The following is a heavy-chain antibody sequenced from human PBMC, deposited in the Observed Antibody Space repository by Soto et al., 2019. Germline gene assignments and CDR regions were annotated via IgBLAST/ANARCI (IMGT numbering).Heavy chain of an antibody. CDR1: GYTFIRYY. CDR2: INPSGDST. Sequence: QVQLVQSGAEVKKPGASVKVSCKASGYTFIRYYMHWVRQAPGQGLEWMGKINPSGDSTSYAEKFQGRATMTRDTSTSTVYMELSSLRSEDTAVYYCVKAPDCSSTSCYAWFDAWGQGTLVTVSS. D-gene: IGHD2-2*01. V-gene: IGHV1-46*03. CDR3: VKAPDCSSTSCYAWFDA. J-gene: IGHJ5*02.